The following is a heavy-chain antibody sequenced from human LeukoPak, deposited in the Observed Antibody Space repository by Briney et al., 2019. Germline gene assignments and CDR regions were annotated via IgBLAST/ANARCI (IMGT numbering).Heavy chain of an antibody. Sequence: GGSLRLSCAASGFIFSSYAMHWVRQAPGKGLEYVSAISSNGGSTYYANSVKGRFTISRDNSKNTLYLQMGSLRAEDMAVYYCARAYGSGIQYYYYYMDVWGKGTTVTISS. V-gene: IGHV3-64*01. CDR3: ARAYGSGIQYYYYYMDV. D-gene: IGHD3-10*01. J-gene: IGHJ6*03. CDR2: ISSNGGST. CDR1: GFIFSSYA.